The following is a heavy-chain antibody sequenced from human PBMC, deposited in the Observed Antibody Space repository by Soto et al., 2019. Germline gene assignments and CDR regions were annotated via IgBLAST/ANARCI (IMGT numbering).Heavy chain of an antibody. D-gene: IGHD3-3*01. CDR1: GGTFSSYA. CDR3: ASSLYDFWSGYYTDSRGKHYYYYGMDV. CDR2: IIPIFGTA. Sequence: SVKVSCKASGGTFSSYAISWVRQAPGQGLEWMGGIIPIFGTANYAQKFQGRVTITADESTSTAYMELSGLRSEDTAVYYCASSLYDFWSGYYTDSRGKHYYYYGMDVWGQGTTVTVSS. V-gene: IGHV1-69*13. J-gene: IGHJ6*02.